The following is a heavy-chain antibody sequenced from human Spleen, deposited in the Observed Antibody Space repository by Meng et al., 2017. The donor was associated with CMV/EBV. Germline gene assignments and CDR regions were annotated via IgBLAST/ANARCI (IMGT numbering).Heavy chain of an antibody. J-gene: IGHJ4*02. D-gene: IGHD1-26*01. CDR2: INPNSGGT. Sequence: ASVKVSCKASGYTFTTYYIHWVRQAPGQGLEWMGWINPNSGGTNYAQKFQGRVTMTRDTSISTAYMELSRLRSDDTAVYYCARGYSGSRTFDYWGQGTLVTVSS. CDR3: ARGYSGSRTFDY. CDR1: GYTFTTYY. V-gene: IGHV1-2*02.